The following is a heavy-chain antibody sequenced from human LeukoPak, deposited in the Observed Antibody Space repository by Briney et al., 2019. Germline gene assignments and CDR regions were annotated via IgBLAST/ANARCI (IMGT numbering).Heavy chain of an antibody. CDR1: GGTFSTYA. D-gene: IGHD5-24*01. CDR3: ATRKGDGYNYGWFDP. V-gene: IGHV1-69*05. CDR2: IIPIFGTA. J-gene: IGHJ5*02. Sequence: ASVKVSCKASGGTFSTYAISWVRQAPGQGLEWMGGIIPIFGTANYAQKFQGRVTITTDESTSTAYMELSSLRSEDTAVYYCATRKGDGYNYGWFDPWGQGTLVTVSS.